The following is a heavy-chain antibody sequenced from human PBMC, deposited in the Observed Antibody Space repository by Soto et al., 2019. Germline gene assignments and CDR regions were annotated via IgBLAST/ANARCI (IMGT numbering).Heavy chain of an antibody. CDR1: GYTFTSYY. D-gene: IGHD3-10*01. CDR3: AMLAQGRPTAAWGYYYYYYGMDV. V-gene: IGHV1-46*01. CDR2: INPSGGST. J-gene: IGHJ6*02. Sequence: QVQLVQSGAEVKKPGASVKVSCKASGYTFTSYYMHWVRQAPGQGLEWMGIINPSGGSTSYGQKLQGRLTMTRDTSTSTVYMEHSSLRYEDTVMYYCAMLAQGRPTAAWGYYYYYYGMDVWGQGTTVTVSS.